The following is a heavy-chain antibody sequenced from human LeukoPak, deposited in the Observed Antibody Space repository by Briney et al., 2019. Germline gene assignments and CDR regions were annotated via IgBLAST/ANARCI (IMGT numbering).Heavy chain of an antibody. CDR3: AKLAYCSSTSCYWWKAFDI. D-gene: IGHD2-2*01. V-gene: IGHV3-9*01. J-gene: IGHJ3*02. Sequence: GGSLRLSCAASGFTFDDYAMHCVRQAPGKGLGWVSGISWNSGSIGYADSVKGRFTISRDNDKNALYLQMNSLRAEDTALYYCAKLAYCSSTSCYWWKAFDIWGQGTMVTVSS. CDR2: ISWNSGSI. CDR1: GFTFDDYA.